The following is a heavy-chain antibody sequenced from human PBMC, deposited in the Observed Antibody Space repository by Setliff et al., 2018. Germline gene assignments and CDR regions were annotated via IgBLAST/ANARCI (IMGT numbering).Heavy chain of an antibody. Sequence: PSETLSLTCTVSGGSVSPYFWSWIRQPPGKGLQWIGYIYHNGNTNFNPSLKSRVNMSIDTSKNQFALNLKSVTAADTAVYYCACDRTAYSYGLDVWGQGTTVTVSS. V-gene: IGHV4-59*02. CDR1: GGSVSPYF. J-gene: IGHJ6*02. D-gene: IGHD5-18*01. CDR2: IYHNGNT. CDR3: ACDRTAYSYGLDV.